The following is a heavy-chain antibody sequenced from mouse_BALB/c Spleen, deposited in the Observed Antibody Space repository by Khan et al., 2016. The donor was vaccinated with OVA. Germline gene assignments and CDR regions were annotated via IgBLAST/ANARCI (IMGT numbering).Heavy chain of an antibody. Sequence: QVQLKQSGAELARPGASVKMSCKASGYTFTSYTIHWIKLRPGQGLEWIGFINPSNGYTNYNQKFKDQVTLTADKSSTTVYMQLSSLTSDDSAVFNCVRDGAYHRNDGWLAYWGQGTLVTVSA. V-gene: IGHV1-4*01. CDR1: GYTFTSYT. CDR2: INPSNGYT. CDR3: VRDGAYHRNDGWLAY. D-gene: IGHD2-14*01. J-gene: IGHJ3*01.